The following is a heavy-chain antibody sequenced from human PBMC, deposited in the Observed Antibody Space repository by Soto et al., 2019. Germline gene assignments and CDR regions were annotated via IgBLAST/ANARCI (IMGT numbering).Heavy chain of an antibody. V-gene: IGHV3-30-3*01. J-gene: IGHJ6*02. CDR3: ARVGKDTSFNYRGYKYYGMDV. CDR1: EFTFSKYA. D-gene: IGHD3-3*01. Sequence: GGSLRLSCAASEFTFSKYAMHWVRQAPGKGPEWVALISDDGITKYYAESVKGRFTFSRDNSKNTLYLQMDSLRAEDTAIYYCARVGKDTSFNYRGYKYYGMDVWGQGTTVTVSS. CDR2: ISDDGITK.